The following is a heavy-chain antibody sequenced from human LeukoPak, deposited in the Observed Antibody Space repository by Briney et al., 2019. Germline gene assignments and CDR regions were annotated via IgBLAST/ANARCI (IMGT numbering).Heavy chain of an antibody. CDR1: GYSISIGYY. CDR2: IYRSGSP. V-gene: IGHV4-38-2*02. CDR3: ARDWLSESYYHLDY. D-gene: IGHD1-26*01. J-gene: IGHJ4*02. Sequence: SETLSHTCTVSGYSISIGYYWGWIRQPPVKGLEWIGSIYRSGSPYYNPSLKSRVTISVDTSKNQFSLKLSSVTAADTAVYYCARDWLSESYYHLDYWGQGTLVTVSS.